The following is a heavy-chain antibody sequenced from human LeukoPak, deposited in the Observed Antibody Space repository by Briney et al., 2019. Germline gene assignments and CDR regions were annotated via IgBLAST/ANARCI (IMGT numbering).Heavy chain of an antibody. CDR2: IYSGGST. CDR3: ARDLELELRGLWFDP. Sequence: GGSLRPSCAASGFTVSSNYMSWVRQAPGKGLEWVSVIYSGGSTYYADSVKGRFTISRDNSKNTLYLQMNSLRAEDTAVYYCARDLELELRGLWFDPWGQGTLVTVSS. D-gene: IGHD1-7*01. V-gene: IGHV3-66*01. CDR1: GFTVSSNY. J-gene: IGHJ5*02.